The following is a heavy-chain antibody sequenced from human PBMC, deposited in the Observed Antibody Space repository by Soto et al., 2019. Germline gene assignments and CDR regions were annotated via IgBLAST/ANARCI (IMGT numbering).Heavy chain of an antibody. CDR2: IKSKTDGGTA. J-gene: IGHJ4*02. D-gene: IGHD3-9*01. CDR3: TTVVDYDLLTGYRNVAD. V-gene: IGHV3-15*01. Sequence: GGDLRLSYLASGFNLSHPWMTWVRQAAGKGLEWVGRIKSKTDGGTAEYAAPVKGRFTISRDDSKNKVYMQMNSLKTEDTAADYCTTVVDYDLLTGYRNVADWGQGARVTL. CDR1: GFNLSHPW.